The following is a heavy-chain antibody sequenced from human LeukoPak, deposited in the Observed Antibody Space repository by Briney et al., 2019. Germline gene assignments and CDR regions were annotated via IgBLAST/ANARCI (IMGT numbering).Heavy chain of an antibody. J-gene: IGHJ5*02. D-gene: IGHD2-2*01. V-gene: IGHV6-1*01. CDR1: GDSVSSNSAA. CDR2: TYYRSTWYN. Sequence: SQTLSLTCAISGDSVSSNSAAWNWIRQSPSRGLEWLVRTYYRSTWYNDYAVSVRGRITVNPDTSKNQFSLHLNSVTPEDTAVYYCARRLTQYDCFDPWGQGILVTVSS. CDR3: ARRLTQYDCFDP.